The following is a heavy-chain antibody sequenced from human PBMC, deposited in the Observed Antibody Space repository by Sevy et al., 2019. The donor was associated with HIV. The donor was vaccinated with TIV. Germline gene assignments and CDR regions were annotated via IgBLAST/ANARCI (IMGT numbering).Heavy chain of an antibody. D-gene: IGHD2-2*01. J-gene: IGHJ4*02. V-gene: IGHV4-38-2*01. CDR3: ARRYSSGTSCYPYFDY. Sequence: SETLSLTCAVSGYSITNGYYWGWIRQPPGKGLEWIGSIYHSGSTYYNPSLKSRVTISIDTSKNQFSLKLNSVTAADTAVYYCARRYSSGTSCYPYFDYWGQGTLVTVSS. CDR2: IYHSGST. CDR1: GYSITNGYY.